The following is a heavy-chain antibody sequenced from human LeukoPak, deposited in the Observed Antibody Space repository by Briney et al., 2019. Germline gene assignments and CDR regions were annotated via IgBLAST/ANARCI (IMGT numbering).Heavy chain of an antibody. CDR2: IRSKIYGGTS. Sequence: GGSLRLSCRTSGFIFGDFAVNWVRQAPGKGLEWVGFIRSKIYGGTSEYAASVEGRFTFSRDDSKSIAYLQMNSLKTEDTAIYYCSHDTSGYNYYFQHWGQGTLVTVSS. CDR3: SHDTSGYNYYFQH. D-gene: IGHD3-22*01. V-gene: IGHV3-49*04. CDR1: GFIFGDFA. J-gene: IGHJ4*02.